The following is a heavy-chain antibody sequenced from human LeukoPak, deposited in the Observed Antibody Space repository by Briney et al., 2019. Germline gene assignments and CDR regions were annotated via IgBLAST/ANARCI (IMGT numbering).Heavy chain of an antibody. CDR3: ARVTGSAAAGIAVAGMFDY. CDR1: GGSFSGYY. J-gene: IGHJ4*02. CDR2: INHSGST. Sequence: SETLSLTCAVYGGSFSGYYWSWIRQPPGKGLEWIGEINHSGSTNYNPSLKSRVTISVDTSKNQFSLKLSSVTAADTAVYYCARVTGSAAAGIAVAGMFDYWGQGTLVTVSS. D-gene: IGHD6-19*01. V-gene: IGHV4-34*01.